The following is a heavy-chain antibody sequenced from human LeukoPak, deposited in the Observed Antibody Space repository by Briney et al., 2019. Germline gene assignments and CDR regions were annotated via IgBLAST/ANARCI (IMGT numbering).Heavy chain of an antibody. Sequence: SETLSLTCAVYGGSFSGYYWSWIRQPPGKGLEWIGYIYYSGSTYYNPSLKSRVTISVDTSKNQFSLKLSSVTAADTAVYYCARDGDYYYGSGSYFNWGQGTLVTVSS. CDR1: GGSFSGYY. J-gene: IGHJ4*02. CDR2: IYYSGST. CDR3: ARDGDYYYGSGSYFN. V-gene: IGHV4-30-4*01. D-gene: IGHD3-10*01.